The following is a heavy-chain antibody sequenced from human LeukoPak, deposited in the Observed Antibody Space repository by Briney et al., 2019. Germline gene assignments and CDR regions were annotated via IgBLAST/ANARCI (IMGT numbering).Heavy chain of an antibody. CDR1: GYTFTGYY. CDR3: ARADSSSWSGGY. V-gene: IGHV1-2*02. CDR2: INPNSGGT. J-gene: IGHJ4*02. D-gene: IGHD6-13*01. Sequence: ASVKVSCKSSGYTFTGYYMHWVRQAPGQGLEWMGWINPNSGGTNYAQKFQGRVTMTRDTSISTAYMELTSLISDDTAVYYCARADSSSWSGGYWGQGTLVTVSS.